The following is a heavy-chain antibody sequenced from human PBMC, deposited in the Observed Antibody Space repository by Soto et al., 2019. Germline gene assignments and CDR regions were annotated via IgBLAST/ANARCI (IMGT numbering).Heavy chain of an antibody. Sequence: QITLKESGPTLVKPTQTLTLTCTFSGFSLRTNGVGVHCIRQPPGKALEWLGLIYWNGDKRYSPSLKTRLTITKHTSKNQVVLTMTNMDPVDTGTYYCVHSGLGTSSGYNFWGQGTPVTVSS. CDR3: VHSGLGTSSGYNF. D-gene: IGHD3-22*01. CDR1: GFSLRTNGVG. CDR2: IYWNGDK. V-gene: IGHV2-5*01. J-gene: IGHJ4*02.